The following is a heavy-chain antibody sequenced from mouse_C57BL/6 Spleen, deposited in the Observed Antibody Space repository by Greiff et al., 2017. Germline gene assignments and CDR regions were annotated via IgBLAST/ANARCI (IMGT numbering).Heavy chain of an antibody. D-gene: IGHD1-1*01. V-gene: IGHV1-63*01. J-gene: IGHJ3*01. CDR1: GYTFTNYW. CDR2: IYPGGGYT. Sequence: QVQLQQSGAELVRPGTSVKMSCKASGYTFTNYWIGWAKQRPGHGLEWIGDIYPGGGYTNYNEKFKGKATLTADKSSSTAYMQFSSLTSEDSAIYYCARKDYYGSSAWFAYWGQGTLVTVSA. CDR3: ARKDYYGSSAWFAY.